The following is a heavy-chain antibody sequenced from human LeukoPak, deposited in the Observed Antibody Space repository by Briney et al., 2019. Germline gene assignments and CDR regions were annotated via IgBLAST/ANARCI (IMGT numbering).Heavy chain of an antibody. Sequence: SETLSLTCAVYGASFSGYYWGWIRQPPGKGLEWIGEINHSGSTNYNPSLKSRVTISVDTSKNQFSLKLSSVTAADTAVYYCARVGYYDSSGYYYGYFDYWGQGTLVTVSS. J-gene: IGHJ4*02. CDR2: INHSGST. V-gene: IGHV4-34*01. CDR3: ARVGYYDSSGYYYGYFDY. CDR1: GASFSGYY. D-gene: IGHD3-22*01.